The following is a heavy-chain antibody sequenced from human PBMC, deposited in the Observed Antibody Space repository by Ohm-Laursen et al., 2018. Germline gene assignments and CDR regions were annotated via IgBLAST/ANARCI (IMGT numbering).Heavy chain of an antibody. CDR3: AKDDIRAYYPF. D-gene: IGHD3-3*01. Sequence: SLRLSCAASGFTFSSSWMTWARQAPGKGLEWVANIKEDGGAKYYVDSVNGRFTISRDNAKNSLYLQMDSLRVEDTAVYYCAKDDIRAYYPFWGQGTLVTVSS. CDR2: IKEDGGAK. J-gene: IGHJ4*02. CDR1: GFTFSSSW. V-gene: IGHV3-7*01.